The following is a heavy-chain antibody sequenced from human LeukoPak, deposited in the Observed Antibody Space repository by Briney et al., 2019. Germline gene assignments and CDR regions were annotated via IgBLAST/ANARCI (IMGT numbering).Heavy chain of an antibody. CDR3: CKIVPPREMATTLDAFDI. CDR2: ISYDGSNK. V-gene: IGHV3-30*18. J-gene: IGHJ3*02. D-gene: IGHD5-24*01. CDR1: GFTFSSYG. Sequence: GRSLRLSCAASGFTFSSYGMHWVRQARGKGLEWVAVISYDGSNKYYADSVKGRFTISRDNSKNTLYLQMNSLRAEDTAVYYLCKIVPPREMATTLDAFDIWGQGTMVTVSS.